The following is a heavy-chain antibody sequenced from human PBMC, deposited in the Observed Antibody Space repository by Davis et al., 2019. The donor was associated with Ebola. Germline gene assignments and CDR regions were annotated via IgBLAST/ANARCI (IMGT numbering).Heavy chain of an antibody. D-gene: IGHD6-19*01. Sequence: SETLSLTCTVSGYSISSGYYWGWLRQPPGKGLEWIGSIYYSGSTYYNPSLKSRVTISVDTSKNQFSPKLSSVTAADTAVYYCASGYSSGWYDYWGQGTLVTVSS. CDR1: GYSISSGYY. CDR2: IYYSGST. CDR3: ASGYSSGWYDY. J-gene: IGHJ4*02. V-gene: IGHV4-38-2*02.